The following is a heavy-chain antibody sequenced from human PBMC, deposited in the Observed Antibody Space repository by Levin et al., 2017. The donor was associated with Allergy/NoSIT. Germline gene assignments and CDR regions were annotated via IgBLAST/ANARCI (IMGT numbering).Heavy chain of an antibody. J-gene: IGHJ4*02. Sequence: GESLKISCAASGFSFSDYYMSWIHQAPGKGLEWVSSVDYSAGIIHYADSLKGRFTISRDNAKNSLYLQMNSLRAEDTAMYYCATYSSGWYYFDYWGQGTLVTVSS. CDR1: GFSFSDYY. CDR2: VDYSAGII. V-gene: IGHV3-11*01. D-gene: IGHD6-19*01. CDR3: ATYSSGWYYFDY.